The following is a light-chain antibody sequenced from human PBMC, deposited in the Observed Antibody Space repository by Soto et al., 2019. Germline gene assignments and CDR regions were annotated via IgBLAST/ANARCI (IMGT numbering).Light chain of an antibody. CDR3: QQRSNWPPLT. Sequence: EIVLTQSPSTLSLSPGERATLSCRASQSVSSWLAWYQQKPGKAPRLLIYDASTRATGIPARFSGSGSGTDFTPTIISLEPADVAAYYCQQRSNWPPLTFGRGTKVEIK. CDR2: DAS. CDR1: QSVSSW. J-gene: IGKJ4*01. V-gene: IGKV3-11*01.